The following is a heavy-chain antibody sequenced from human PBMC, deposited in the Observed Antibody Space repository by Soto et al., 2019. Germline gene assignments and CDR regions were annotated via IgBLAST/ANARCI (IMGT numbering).Heavy chain of an antibody. CDR3: SIFGGLAARFFTLGNGYFDY. J-gene: IGHJ4*02. V-gene: IGHV4-34*01. CDR1: GGSFSGYY. CDR2: INHSGST. Sequence: NPSETLSLTCAVYGGSFSGYYWSWIRQPPGKGLEWIGEINHSGSTNYNPSHKSRVTISVDTSKNQFSLKLSSVTAADTAVYYCSIFGGLAARFFTLGNGYFDYWGQGTLVTVSS. D-gene: IGHD6-6*01.